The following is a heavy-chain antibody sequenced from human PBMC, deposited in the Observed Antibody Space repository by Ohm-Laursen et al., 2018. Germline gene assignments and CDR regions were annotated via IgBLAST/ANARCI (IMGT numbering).Heavy chain of an antibody. V-gene: IGHV2-70*11. Sequence: TQTLTLTGTFSGFSLSTSGMCVSWIRQPPGKALEWLARIDWDDDKYYRTSLKTRLTISKDTSKDQVVLIMTNMDPVDTATYYCARVDILTGYYYYWGQGTLVTVSS. D-gene: IGHD3-9*01. CDR1: GFSLSTSGMC. J-gene: IGHJ4*02. CDR2: IDWDDDK. CDR3: ARVDILTGYYYY.